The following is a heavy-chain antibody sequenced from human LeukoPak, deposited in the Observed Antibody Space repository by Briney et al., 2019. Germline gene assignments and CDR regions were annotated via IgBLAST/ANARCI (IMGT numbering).Heavy chain of an antibody. D-gene: IGHD3-10*01. CDR3: ARDRWVTMVRGVQLDY. Sequence: ASVKVSCKASGYSFTSYYMYWVRQAPGQGLEWMGIINPSGGSTTYGQKFQGRVTMTRDTSTSTVYMELSSVRSEDTAVYYCARDRWVTMVRGVQLDYWGQGTLVTVSS. V-gene: IGHV1-46*01. CDR2: INPSGGST. CDR1: GYSFTSYY. J-gene: IGHJ4*02.